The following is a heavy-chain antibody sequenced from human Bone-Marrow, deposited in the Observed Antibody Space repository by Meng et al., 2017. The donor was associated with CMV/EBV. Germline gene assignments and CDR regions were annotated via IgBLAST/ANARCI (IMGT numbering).Heavy chain of an antibody. CDR2: ISPERGGT. Sequence: ASVKVSCKTSGYPFTTYYVHWVRQAPGQGLEWMGWISPERGGTNYAQKFQGRVIMTSDTSITTAYMELSRLRSDDTAVYYCARGRESGIFDYWGQGTLVTVSS. J-gene: IGHJ4*02. V-gene: IGHV1-2*02. D-gene: IGHD6-13*01. CDR3: ARGRESGIFDY. CDR1: GYPFTTYY.